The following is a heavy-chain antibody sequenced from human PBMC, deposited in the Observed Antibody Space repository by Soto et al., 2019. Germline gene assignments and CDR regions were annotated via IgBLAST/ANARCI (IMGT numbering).Heavy chain of an antibody. CDR2: IKQDGSEK. Sequence: VQLVESGGGLVQPGGSLRLSCAASGFTFSSYWMSWVRQAPGKGLEWVSNIKQDGSEKYYVDSVKGRFPIPRNNAKKSLFLQMKSLRAEETGVYYFASYCSSSSCTNWFDPRGQGTLVTVPS. J-gene: IGHJ5*02. CDR1: GFTFSSYW. D-gene: IGHD2-2*01. V-gene: IGHV3-7*01. CDR3: ASYCSSSSCTNWFDP.